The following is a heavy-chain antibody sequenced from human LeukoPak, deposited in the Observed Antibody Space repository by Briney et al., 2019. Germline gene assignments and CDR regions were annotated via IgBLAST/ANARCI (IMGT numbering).Heavy chain of an antibody. CDR2: IRYDGSNK. CDR3: AKVRTPDPPYGYEKMFGSPFDY. Sequence: GGSLRLSCAASGFTFSSYGMHWVRQAPGKGLEWVAFIRYDGSNKYYADSVKGRFTISRDNAKNSLYLQMNSLRAEDTAVYYCAKVRTPDPPYGYEKMFGSPFDYWGQGTLVTVSS. V-gene: IGHV3-30*02. J-gene: IGHJ4*02. D-gene: IGHD5-18*01. CDR1: GFTFSSYG.